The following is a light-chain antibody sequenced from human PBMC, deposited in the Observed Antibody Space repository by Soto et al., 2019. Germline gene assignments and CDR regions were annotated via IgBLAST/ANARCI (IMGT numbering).Light chain of an antibody. CDR3: QQYDIWAS. J-gene: IGKJ4*01. CDR2: AAS. Sequence: EIVMTQSPVTLSVSPGDRVTLSCRVSQNVDNAVAWYQQKYGQPPRLLIYAASTRATGVPDRFRGSGSGTDFTLTISSLQSEDFAVYYCQQYDIWASFGGGSRVDFK. CDR1: QNVDNA. V-gene: IGKV3-15*01.